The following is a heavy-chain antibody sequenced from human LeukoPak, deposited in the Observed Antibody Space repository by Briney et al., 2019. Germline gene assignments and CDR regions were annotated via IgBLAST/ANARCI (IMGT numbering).Heavy chain of an antibody. CDR3: ARDRAGGNVGYFDY. Sequence: PGGSLRLSCAASGFTVSSNYMSWVRQAPGKGLEWVSVIYSGGSTYYADSVKGRFTISRDNSKNTLYLQMNSLRAEDTAVYYCARDRAGGNVGYFDYWGQGTLVTVSS. V-gene: IGHV3-53*01. CDR1: GFTVSSNY. CDR2: IYSGGST. D-gene: IGHD4-23*01. J-gene: IGHJ4*02.